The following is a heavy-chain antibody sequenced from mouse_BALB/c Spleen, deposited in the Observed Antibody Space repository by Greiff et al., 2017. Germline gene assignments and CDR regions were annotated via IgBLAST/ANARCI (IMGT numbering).Heavy chain of an antibody. CDR1: GYTFTSYV. D-gene: IGHD2-14*01. V-gene: IGHV1-14*01. CDR2: INPYNDGT. Sequence: VQLQQSGPELVKPGASVKMSCKASGYTFTSYVMHWVKQKPGQGLEWIGYINPYNDGTKYNEKFKDKATLTADKSSSTVYMELSRLTSEDSAVYFCARHGYDYYAMDYWGQGTSVTVSS. CDR3: ARHGYDYYAMDY. J-gene: IGHJ4*01.